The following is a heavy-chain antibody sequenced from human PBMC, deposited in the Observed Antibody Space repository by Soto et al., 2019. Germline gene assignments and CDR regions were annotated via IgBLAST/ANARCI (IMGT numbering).Heavy chain of an antibody. J-gene: IGHJ4*02. CDR1: GFTFSSYG. CDR2: ISYDGSNK. V-gene: IGHV3-30*18. D-gene: IGHD3-3*01. CDR3: AKDIRRFLDRYYFAY. Sequence: QVQLVESGGGVVQPGRSLRLSCAASGFTFSSYGMHWVRQAPGKGLEWVAVISYDGSNKYYADSVKGRFTISRDNSKNTLYLKMNSLRAEDTAVYYCAKDIRRFLDRYYFAYWGQGTLVTVSS.